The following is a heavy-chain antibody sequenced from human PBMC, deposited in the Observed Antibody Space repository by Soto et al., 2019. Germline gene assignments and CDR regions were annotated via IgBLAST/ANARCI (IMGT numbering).Heavy chain of an antibody. D-gene: IGHD6-6*01. Sequence: GGSLRLSCAASGFTFSSYDMHWVRQATGKGLEWVSAIGTAGDPYYPGSVKGRFTISRENAKNTLYLQMNSLRAGDTAVYYCARGSRHYSSSSVNYYYGMDVWGQGSTVTVAS. CDR3: ARGSRHYSSSSVNYYYGMDV. V-gene: IGHV3-13*05. CDR2: IGTAGDP. CDR1: GFTFSSYD. J-gene: IGHJ6*02.